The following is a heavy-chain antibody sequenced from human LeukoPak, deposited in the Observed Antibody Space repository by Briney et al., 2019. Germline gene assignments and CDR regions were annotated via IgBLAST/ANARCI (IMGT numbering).Heavy chain of an antibody. J-gene: IGHJ3*02. CDR3: ARALIAAADPDAFDT. CDR1: GGTFSSYA. D-gene: IGHD6-13*01. Sequence: SVKVSCKASGGTFSSYAISWVRQAPGQGLEWMGRIIPILGIANYAQKFQGRVTITADKSTSTAYMELSSLRSEDTAVYYCARALIAAADPDAFDTWGQGTMVTVSS. V-gene: IGHV1-69*04. CDR2: IIPILGIA.